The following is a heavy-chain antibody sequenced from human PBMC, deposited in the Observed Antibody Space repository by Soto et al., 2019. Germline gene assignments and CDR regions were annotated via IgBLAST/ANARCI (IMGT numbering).Heavy chain of an antibody. V-gene: IGHV4-59*01. Sequence: PSETLSLTCTVSVGSISSYYWSWIRQPPGKGLEWIGYIYYSGSTNCNPSLKSRVTISVDTSKNQFSLKLSSVTAADTAVYYCARIHCGGDCYTDYWGQGTLVTVSS. CDR1: VGSISSYY. D-gene: IGHD2-21*02. J-gene: IGHJ4*02. CDR3: ARIHCGGDCYTDY. CDR2: IYYSGST.